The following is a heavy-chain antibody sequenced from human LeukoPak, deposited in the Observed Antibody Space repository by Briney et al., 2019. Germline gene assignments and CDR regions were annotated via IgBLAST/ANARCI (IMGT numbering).Heavy chain of an antibody. Sequence: GGSLRLSCAASGLTFSSYAMHWVRQAPGKGLEWVAVISYDGSNKYYADSVKGRFTISRDNSKNTLYLQMNSLRAEDTAVYYCARMEQWLVRPLDYWGQGTLVTVSS. D-gene: IGHD6-19*01. J-gene: IGHJ4*02. V-gene: IGHV3-30-3*01. CDR2: ISYDGSNK. CDR3: ARMEQWLVRPLDY. CDR1: GLTFSSYA.